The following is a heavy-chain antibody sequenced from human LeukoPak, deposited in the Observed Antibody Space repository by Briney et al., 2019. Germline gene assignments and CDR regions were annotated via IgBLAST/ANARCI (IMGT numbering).Heavy chain of an antibody. Sequence: ASVKVSCKASGYTFTGYYMHWVRQAPGQRLEWMGWINPNSGGTNYVQKFQGRVTMTRDTSISTAYMEVSRLRSDDTAVYYCARGGCSSTSCYWRNNWFDPWGQGTLVTVSS. CDR2: INPNSGGT. V-gene: IGHV1-2*02. CDR1: GYTFTGYY. J-gene: IGHJ5*02. D-gene: IGHD2-2*01. CDR3: ARGGCSSTSCYWRNNWFDP.